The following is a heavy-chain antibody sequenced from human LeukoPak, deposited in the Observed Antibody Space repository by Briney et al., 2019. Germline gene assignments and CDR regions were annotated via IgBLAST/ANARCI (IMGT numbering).Heavy chain of an antibody. J-gene: IGHJ4*02. CDR2: ISYSGST. D-gene: IGHD2-15*01. Sequence: SETLSLTCTASSDSFSRRTSYWGWLRQPPGKGLEWIGSISYSGSTSYNPSLKSRVTISVDKSKNQFSLKLSSVTAADTAVYYCARGRSSGPSGFDYWGQGTLVTVSS. CDR3: ARGRSSGPSGFDY. V-gene: IGHV4-39*07. CDR1: SDSFSRRTSY.